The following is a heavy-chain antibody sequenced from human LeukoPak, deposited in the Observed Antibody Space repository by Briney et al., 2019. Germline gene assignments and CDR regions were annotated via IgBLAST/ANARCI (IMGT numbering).Heavy chain of an antibody. Sequence: GGSLRLSCAASGFSFSSYSMNWVRQAPGKGLERISYIRRDGSRIYYADSVEGRFTISRDNAKNSLYLQMESLRVEDTAVYYCTRDLHGLDFWGEGTLVTVSS. V-gene: IGHV3-48*01. J-gene: IGHJ4*02. CDR2: IRRDGSRI. D-gene: IGHD2/OR15-2a*01. CDR1: GFSFSSYS. CDR3: TRDLHGLDF.